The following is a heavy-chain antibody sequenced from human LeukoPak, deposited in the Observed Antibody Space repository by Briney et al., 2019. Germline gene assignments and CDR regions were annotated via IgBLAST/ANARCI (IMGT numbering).Heavy chain of an antibody. CDR2: IKSKTDGGTT. J-gene: IGHJ4*02. CDR1: GFTFSHAW. D-gene: IGHD3-3*01. Sequence: RGSLRLSCAASGFTFSHAWMSWVRPAPGKGLEWVGRIKSKTDGGTTDYAAPVKGRFTISRDDSKNTLYLQMSSLKTEDTAVYYCTTGSGSYDFWSGYHTSFDYWGQGTLVTVSS. CDR3: TTGSGSYDFWSGYHTSFDY. V-gene: IGHV3-15*01.